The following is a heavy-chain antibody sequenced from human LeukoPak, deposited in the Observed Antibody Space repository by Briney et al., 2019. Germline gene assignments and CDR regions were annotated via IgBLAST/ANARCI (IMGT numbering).Heavy chain of an antibody. J-gene: IGHJ4*02. CDR1: TGSFSGYY. CDR3: ARGYCSSTSCYYIDY. Sequence: SETLSLTCAVYTGSFSGYYCSWIRQPPGKGLEWIGEINHSGSTNYNPSLKSRVTISVDTSKNQFSLKLSSVTAADTAVYYCARGYCSSTSCYYIDYWGQGTLVTVSS. D-gene: IGHD2-2*01. V-gene: IGHV4-34*01. CDR2: INHSGST.